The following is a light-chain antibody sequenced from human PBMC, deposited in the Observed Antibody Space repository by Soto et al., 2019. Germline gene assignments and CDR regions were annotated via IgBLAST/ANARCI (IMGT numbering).Light chain of an antibody. CDR2: AAS. CDR1: QGISTY. CDR3: QQSYSTTWT. J-gene: IGKJ1*01. Sequence: DIQMTQSTSSLSASVGDSFTITCRASQGISTYLNWYHQKPGKAPKLLIYAASSLQSGVTSRFSGSGSETDFTLTISSLQPEDFATYSCQQSYSTTWTFGQGTKVDIK. V-gene: IGKV1-39*01.